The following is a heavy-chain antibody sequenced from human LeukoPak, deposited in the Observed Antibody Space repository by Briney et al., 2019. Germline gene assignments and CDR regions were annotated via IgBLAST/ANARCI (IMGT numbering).Heavy chain of an antibody. V-gene: IGHV4-34*01. Sequence: PSETLSLACAVYGGSFSGYYWSWIRQPPGKGLEWIGEINHSGSTNYNPSLKSRVTISVDTSKNQFSLKLSSVTAADTAVYYCARGYCTGGVCYPPYFDYWGQGTLATVSS. CDR1: GGSFSGYY. CDR2: INHSGST. CDR3: ARGYCTGGVCYPPYFDY. D-gene: IGHD2-8*02. J-gene: IGHJ4*02.